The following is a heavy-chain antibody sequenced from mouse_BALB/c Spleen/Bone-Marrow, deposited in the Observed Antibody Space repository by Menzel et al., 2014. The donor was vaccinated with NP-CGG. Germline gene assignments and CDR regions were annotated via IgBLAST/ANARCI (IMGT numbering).Heavy chain of an antibody. Sequence: EVKLVESGPSLVKPSQTLSLTCSVTGDSITSGYWNWIRKFPGNKLEYMGYISYSGNTYNNPSLKSRISIIRDTSKNQYYLQLNSVTTEDTATYYCATYDGYCFDYWGQGTTLTVSS. CDR3: ATYDGYCFDY. CDR1: GDSITSGY. V-gene: IGHV3-8*02. J-gene: IGHJ2*01. CDR2: ISYSGNT. D-gene: IGHD2-3*01.